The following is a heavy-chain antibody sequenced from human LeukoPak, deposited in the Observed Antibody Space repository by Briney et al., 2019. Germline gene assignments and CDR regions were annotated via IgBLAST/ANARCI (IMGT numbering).Heavy chain of an antibody. Sequence: GGSLRLSCAASGFNFSSYSMNWIRQAPGKGLEWVSSISSSSSYIYYADSVKGRFTISRDNAKNSLYLQMNSLRAEDTAVYYCATSYYYGSGSDYWGQGTLVTVSS. CDR3: ATSYYYGSGSDY. CDR2: ISSSSSYI. CDR1: GFNFSSYS. J-gene: IGHJ4*02. D-gene: IGHD3-10*01. V-gene: IGHV3-21*01.